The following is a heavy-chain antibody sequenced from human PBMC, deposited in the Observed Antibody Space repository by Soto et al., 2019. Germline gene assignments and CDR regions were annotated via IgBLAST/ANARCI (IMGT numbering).Heavy chain of an antibody. V-gene: IGHV1-18*04. Sequence: ASVKVSCKASGYTFTSYGISWVRQAPGQGLEWMGGISATNGNTNSPQRLRGGATLPTAQPTRTPYRGLGSLSSDDTAVYSWARTPYASSVYYLAYWGQGTLATV. CDR2: ISATNGNT. CDR1: GYTFTSYG. CDR3: ARTPYASSVYYLAY. D-gene: IGHD3-22*01. J-gene: IGHJ4*02.